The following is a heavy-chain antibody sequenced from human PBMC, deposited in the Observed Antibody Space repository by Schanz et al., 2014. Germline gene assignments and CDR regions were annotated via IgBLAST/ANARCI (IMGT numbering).Heavy chain of an antibody. Sequence: QVQLLQFGGGVVQPGRSLRLSCAASGFTFSSYAMHWVRQAPGKGLEWVAVIWYDENNKYYADSVKGRFTMSRDNSKNTLYLQMNALRAEDTAVYYCARDRGYCSGGSCLTFDYWGQGTLXTVSS. CDR1: GFTFSSYA. D-gene: IGHD2-15*01. V-gene: IGHV3-33*08. CDR2: IWYDENNK. J-gene: IGHJ4*02. CDR3: ARDRGYCSGGSCLTFDY.